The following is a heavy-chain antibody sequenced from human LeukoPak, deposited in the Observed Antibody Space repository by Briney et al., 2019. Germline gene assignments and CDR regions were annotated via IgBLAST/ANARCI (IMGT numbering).Heavy chain of an antibody. D-gene: IGHD1-26*01. CDR3: ARDLLSGSYHPFDY. V-gene: IGHV1-2*02. J-gene: IGHJ4*02. Sequence: GASVKVSCKASGYTFTGYYIHWVRQAPGQGLEWMGWINPNSGGTIYAQKFQGRVTMTRDTSISTAYMELSRPRSDDTAVYYCARDLLSGSYHPFDYWGQGTLVTVSS. CDR1: GYTFTGYY. CDR2: INPNSGGT.